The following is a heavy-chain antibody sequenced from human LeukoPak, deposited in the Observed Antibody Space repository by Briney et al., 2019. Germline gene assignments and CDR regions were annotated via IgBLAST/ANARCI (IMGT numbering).Heavy chain of an antibody. Sequence: ASVKVSCKASGYSFTSYAIHWVRQAPEQRPEWMGWINAGNGNTKYSQKFQGRVTMTRDTSTSTVYMELSSLRSEDTAVYYCARDSRYCSGGSCYSRIDYWGQGTLVTVSS. CDR1: GYSFTSYA. V-gene: IGHV1-3*01. CDR2: INAGNGNT. CDR3: ARDSRYCSGGSCYSRIDY. J-gene: IGHJ4*02. D-gene: IGHD2-15*01.